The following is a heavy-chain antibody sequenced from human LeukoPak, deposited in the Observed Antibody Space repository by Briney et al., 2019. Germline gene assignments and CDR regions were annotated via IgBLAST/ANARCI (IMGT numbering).Heavy chain of an antibody. Sequence: ASVKVSCKSSGYTFTRFDINWVRQATGQGLEWMGWMNPNTGNTGYSQKFQGSVTMTTNTSIGTAYMALSTLRSEDTAVYYCARGHAGWLNWFDPWGQGTLVTVSS. D-gene: IGHD6-19*01. J-gene: IGHJ5*02. CDR1: GYTFTRFD. CDR3: ARGHAGWLNWFDP. V-gene: IGHV1-8*01. CDR2: MNPNTGNT.